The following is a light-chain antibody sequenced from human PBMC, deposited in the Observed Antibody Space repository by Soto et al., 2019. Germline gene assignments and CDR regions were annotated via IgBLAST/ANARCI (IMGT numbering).Light chain of an antibody. CDR3: QQYGSSPMYT. CDR1: QSVSSSY. V-gene: IGKV3-20*01. J-gene: IGKJ2*01. Sequence: EIVLTQSPGTLSLSPGERATLSCRASQSVSSSYLAWYQQKPGQAPRLLIYGASSRATGIPDRFSGSWSGTDVTLTISRLEPEDSAVYYCQQYGSSPMYTFGQGTKLEIK. CDR2: GAS.